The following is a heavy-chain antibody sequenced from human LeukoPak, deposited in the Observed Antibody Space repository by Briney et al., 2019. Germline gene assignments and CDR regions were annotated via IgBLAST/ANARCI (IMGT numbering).Heavy chain of an antibody. CDR2: VGHSGSA. CDR1: GGSFSAFF. J-gene: IGHJ4*02. V-gene: IGHV4-34*01. D-gene: IGHD2-2*01. CDR3: ARVSYQEGVDY. Sequence: PSETLSLTCAVSGGSFSAFFWRWIRQPPGKGLEWIGDVGHSGSADYNPSLKSRVTISVDTSKNQFSLKLNFVTAADTAVYYCARVSYQEGVDYWGQGTLVTVSS.